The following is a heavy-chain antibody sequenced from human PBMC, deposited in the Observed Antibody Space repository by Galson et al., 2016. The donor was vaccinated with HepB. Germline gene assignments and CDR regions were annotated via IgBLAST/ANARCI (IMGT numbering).Heavy chain of an antibody. J-gene: IGHJ4*02. CDR3: ASVRVGCIQTSCYIDD. Sequence: SETLSLTCAVSGGSISSDKWWTWVRQSPGKGLEWIGENYSGTTNYNPSLKSRVNISLDKSRNHFSLSLNSVTAADTAVYYCASVRVGCIQTSCYIDDWGQGTLVTVSS. CDR2: NYSGTT. V-gene: IGHV4-4*02. D-gene: IGHD6-19*01. CDR1: GGSISSDKW.